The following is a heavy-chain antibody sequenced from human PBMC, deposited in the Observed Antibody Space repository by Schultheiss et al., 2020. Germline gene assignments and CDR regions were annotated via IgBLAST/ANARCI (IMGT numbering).Heavy chain of an antibody. J-gene: IGHJ4*02. D-gene: IGHD1-7*01. CDR2: IYSDGST. V-gene: IGHV3-53*04. CDR1: GFTVSSNY. Sequence: GGSLRLSCAVSGFTVSSNYMSWVRQAPGKGLEWVSVIYSDGSTYYADSVKGRFTISRHNSKNTLYLQMNSLRAEDTAVYYCARGYGNYGAYYFDYWGQGTLVNVSS. CDR3: ARGYGNYGAYYFDY.